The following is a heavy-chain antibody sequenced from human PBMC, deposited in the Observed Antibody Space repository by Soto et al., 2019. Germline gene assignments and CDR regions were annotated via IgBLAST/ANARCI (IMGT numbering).Heavy chain of an antibody. J-gene: IGHJ2*01. CDR2: FYYSGST. D-gene: IGHD1-26*01. Sequence: PSETLSLTCTVSGGSISSYYWSWIRQPPGKGLEWIGYFYYSGSTNYNPSLKSRVAISVDTSKNQFSLKLSSVTAADAAVYYCATHRVGATHWYFDLWGRGTLVTVSS. CDR3: ATHRVGATHWYFDL. V-gene: IGHV4-59*08. CDR1: GGSISSYY.